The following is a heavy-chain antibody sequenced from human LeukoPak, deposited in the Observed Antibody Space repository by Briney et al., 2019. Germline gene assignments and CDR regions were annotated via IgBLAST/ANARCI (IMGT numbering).Heavy chain of an antibody. Sequence: GGSLRLSCAASGFTFSSYSMNWVRQAPGKGLEWVSYISSSSSTIYYADSVKGRFTISRDNAKNSLYLQMNSLRAEDTAVYYCARDYGGWSTHWGQGTLVTVSS. CDR3: ARDYGGWSTH. CDR1: GFTFSSYS. CDR2: ISSSSSTI. D-gene: IGHD6-19*01. J-gene: IGHJ4*02. V-gene: IGHV3-48*01.